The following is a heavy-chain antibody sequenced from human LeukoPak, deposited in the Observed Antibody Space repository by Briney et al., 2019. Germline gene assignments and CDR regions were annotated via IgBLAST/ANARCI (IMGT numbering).Heavy chain of an antibody. CDR2: ISYDGSNK. V-gene: IGHV3-30-3*01. Sequence: GGSLRLSCAASGFTFSSYAMHWVRQAPGKGLEWVAVISYDGSNKYSADSVKGRFTISRDNSKNTLYLQMNTLRAEDTAVYYCARESRYSYGESFFDYWGQGTLVTVSS. J-gene: IGHJ4*02. D-gene: IGHD5-18*01. CDR3: ARESRYSYGESFFDY. CDR1: GFTFSSYA.